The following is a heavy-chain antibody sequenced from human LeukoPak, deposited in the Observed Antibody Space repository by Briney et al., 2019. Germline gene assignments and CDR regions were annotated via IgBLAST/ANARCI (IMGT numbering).Heavy chain of an antibody. CDR3: ARLRVYCTNGVCKNGYYFDY. CDR2: INPNSGGT. CDR1: GYTFTSYY. V-gene: IGHV1-2*02. J-gene: IGHJ4*02. Sequence: GASVKVSCKASGYTFTSYYMHWVRQAPGQGLEWMGWINPNSGGTNYAQKFQGRVTMTRDTSISTAYMELSRLRSDDTAVYYCARLRVYCTNGVCKNGYYFDYWGQGTLVTVSS. D-gene: IGHD2-8*01.